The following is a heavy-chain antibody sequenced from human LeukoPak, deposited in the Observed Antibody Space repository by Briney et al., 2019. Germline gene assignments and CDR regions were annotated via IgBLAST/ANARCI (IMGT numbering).Heavy chain of an antibody. CDR2: IIPIFGTA. J-gene: IGHJ4*02. CDR1: GGTFSSYA. Sequence: ASVKVSCKASGGTFSSYAISWVRQAPGQGLEWMGGIIPIFGTANYAQKFQGRVTITADEPTSTAYMELSSLRSEDTAVYYCARDRVWTRGYSYVGMGVYYFDYWGQGTLVTVSS. CDR3: ARDRVWTRGYSYVGMGVYYFDY. V-gene: IGHV1-69*13. D-gene: IGHD5-18*01.